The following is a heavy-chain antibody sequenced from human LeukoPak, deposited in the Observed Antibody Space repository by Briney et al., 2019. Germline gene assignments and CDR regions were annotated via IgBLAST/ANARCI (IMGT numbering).Heavy chain of an antibody. J-gene: IGHJ4*02. D-gene: IGHD6-13*01. CDR1: GFSLSTSGMC. V-gene: IGHV2-70*11. CDR3: ARIPGIAAAEDY. Sequence: ESGPPLLKPTQTLTLTCTFSGFSLSTSGMCVSWIRHPPGKALECLARSGWDDDKYYSTSLKTRLTISKETSKNPVVLTMTKMDPVDTATYYCARIPGIAAAEDYWGQGTLVTVSS. CDR2: SGWDDDK.